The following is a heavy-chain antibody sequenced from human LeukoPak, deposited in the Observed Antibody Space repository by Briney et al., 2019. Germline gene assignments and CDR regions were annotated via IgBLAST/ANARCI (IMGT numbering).Heavy chain of an antibody. CDR2: IYTSGST. D-gene: IGHD1-26*01. J-gene: IGHJ3*02. V-gene: IGHV4-61*02. Sequence: KTSQTLSLTCTVSGGSISSGSYYWSWIRQPAGKGLEWIVRIYTSGSTNYNPSLKSRVTISVDTPKNQFSLKLSSVTAADTAVYYCARVEDSGIPLGAFDIWGQGTMVTVSS. CDR1: GGSISSGSYY. CDR3: ARVEDSGIPLGAFDI.